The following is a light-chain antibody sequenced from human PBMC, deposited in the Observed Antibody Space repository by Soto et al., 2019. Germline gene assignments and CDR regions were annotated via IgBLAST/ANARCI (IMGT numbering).Light chain of an antibody. V-gene: IGKV1-5*03. CDR3: QQDNVYSWT. J-gene: IGKJ1*01. CDR1: QSIGSW. CDR2: RAT. Sequence: DIQMTQSPSTLSASVGDRVTITCRASQSIGSWLAWYQQKPGKAPNLLIYRATSLQSEGPTRFRRIEAGPEFTSIIKSLQTDDFATFYFQQDNVYSWTFGQGTKVELK.